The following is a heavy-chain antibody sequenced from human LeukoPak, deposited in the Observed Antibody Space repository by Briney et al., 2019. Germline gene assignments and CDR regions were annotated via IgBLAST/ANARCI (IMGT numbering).Heavy chain of an antibody. Sequence: ASVKVSCKASGYTFTSYDINWVRQATGQGLEWMGWMNPNSGNTGYAQKFRGRVTMTRNTSISTAYMELSSLRSEDTAVYYCARRRVATRFGNWFDPWGQGTLVTVSS. CDR2: MNPNSGNT. D-gene: IGHD5-12*01. CDR1: GYTFTSYD. CDR3: ARRRVATRFGNWFDP. J-gene: IGHJ5*02. V-gene: IGHV1-8*01.